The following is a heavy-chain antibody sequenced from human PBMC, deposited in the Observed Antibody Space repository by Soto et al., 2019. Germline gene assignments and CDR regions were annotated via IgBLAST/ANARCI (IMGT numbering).Heavy chain of an antibody. CDR1: GGSFTNYG. J-gene: IGHJ4*02. CDR3: ATVLGGYSGSRGPFDL. D-gene: IGHD1-26*01. CDR2: SIPIFETT. V-gene: IGHV1-69*13. Sequence: SVKVSCKASGGSFTNYGISWLRQAPGQGLEWMGGSIPIFETTNYAQNFQGRVTITADESTGTSSMELSGLKSADTAVYFCATVLGGYSGSRGPFDLWGQGTLVTVSS.